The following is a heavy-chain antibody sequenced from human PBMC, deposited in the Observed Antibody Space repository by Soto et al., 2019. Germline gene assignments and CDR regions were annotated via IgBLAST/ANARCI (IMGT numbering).Heavy chain of an antibody. CDR3: ARASQYYDFWSGYPTGLDY. Sequence: EVQLVESGGGLVQPGGSLRLSCAASGFTFSSYWMHWVRQAPGKGLVWVSRINSDGSSTSYADSVKGRFTISRDNAKNTLYLQMNSPRAEDTAVYYCARASQYYDFWSGYPTGLDYWGQGTLVTVSS. CDR1: GFTFSSYW. V-gene: IGHV3-74*01. D-gene: IGHD3-3*01. J-gene: IGHJ4*02. CDR2: INSDGSST.